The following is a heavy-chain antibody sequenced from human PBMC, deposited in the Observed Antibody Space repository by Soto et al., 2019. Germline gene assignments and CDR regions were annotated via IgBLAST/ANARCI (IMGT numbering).Heavy chain of an antibody. Sequence: PLETLSLTYSVYRGSFSCYYLTWIRQPPGKRVEWIGEINHSGSTNYNPSLKSRVTISVDTAKNKFSMKLSSLTAADTAVYYCARGRGYADYDNWFDTWGQGTLVTVSS. CDR3: ARGRGYADYDNWFDT. CDR2: INHSGST. V-gene: IGHV4-34*01. J-gene: IGHJ5*02. CDR1: RGSFSCYY. D-gene: IGHD4-17*01.